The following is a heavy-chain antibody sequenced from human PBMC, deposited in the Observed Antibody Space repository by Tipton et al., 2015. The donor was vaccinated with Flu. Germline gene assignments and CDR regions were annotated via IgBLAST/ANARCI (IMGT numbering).Heavy chain of an antibody. D-gene: IGHD3-3*01. Sequence: LRLSCTVSGGSISSGGYYWSWIRQHPGKGLEWIGYIYYSGSTYYNPSLKSRVTISVDTSKNQFSLKLSSVTAADTAVYYCAGGAYDFWSGYPTHYFDYWGQGTLVTVSS. CDR1: GGSISSGGYY. J-gene: IGHJ4*02. CDR3: AGGAYDFWSGYPTHYFDY. V-gene: IGHV4-31*02. CDR2: IYYSGST.